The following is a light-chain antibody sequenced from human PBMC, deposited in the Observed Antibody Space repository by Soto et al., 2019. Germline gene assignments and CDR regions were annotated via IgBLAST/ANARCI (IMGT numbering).Light chain of an antibody. J-gene: IGLJ1*01. CDR1: SSDVGGYNY. Sequence: QSVLTQPASVSGSPGQSITISCTGTSSDVGGYNYVSWYQQHPGKAPRLMIYEVTYRPSGVSNRFSGSKSGNSASPTISGLQAEDEADYFCSSYTSMSTVSFGTGTKVTVL. CDR3: SSYTSMSTVS. CDR2: EVT. V-gene: IGLV2-14*01.